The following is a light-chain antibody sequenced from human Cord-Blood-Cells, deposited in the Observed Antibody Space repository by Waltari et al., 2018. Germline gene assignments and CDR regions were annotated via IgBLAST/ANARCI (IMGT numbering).Light chain of an antibody. CDR3: SSYTSSSTPYV. Sequence: QSALTQPASVSGSPRQSITISCTGTTRDVGGSTYVSWYQQHPGKAPKLMIYDVSNRPSGVSNRFSGSKSGNTASLTISGLQAEDEADYYCSSYTSSSTPYVFGTGTKVTVL. J-gene: IGLJ1*01. CDR2: DVS. CDR1: TRDVGGSTY. V-gene: IGLV2-14*01.